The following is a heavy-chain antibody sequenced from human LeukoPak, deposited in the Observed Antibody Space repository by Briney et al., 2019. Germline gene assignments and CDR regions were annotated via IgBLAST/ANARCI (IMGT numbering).Heavy chain of an antibody. Sequence: PGGSLRLSCAASGFSFSTYAMTWLRQAPGKGLEWVSTTTDSGGSTHYADAVKGRFPMSRDNSKNTLYLQLNSLRAEDTAVYYCAKGFREPSSSSLYSAFDVWGQGTMVTVSS. CDR1: GFSFSTYA. V-gene: IGHV3-23*01. J-gene: IGHJ3*01. CDR3: AKGFREPSSSSLYSAFDV. CDR2: TTDSGGST. D-gene: IGHD6-13*01.